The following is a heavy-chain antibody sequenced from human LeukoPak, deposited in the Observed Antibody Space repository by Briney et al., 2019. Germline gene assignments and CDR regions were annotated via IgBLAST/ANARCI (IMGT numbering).Heavy chain of an antibody. J-gene: IGHJ4*02. D-gene: IGHD3-10*01. Sequence: SETLSLTCTVSGDSISSSTYYWGWIRQPPGKGLEWIGSMCYSGNTYYNPSLKSRVTISVDTSRNHFSLKLTSVTPEDTALYYCARDLSGGISMLRGVINDWGQGTQVTVSS. CDR1: GDSISSSTYY. V-gene: IGHV4-39*07. CDR3: ARDLSGGISMLRGVIND. CDR2: MCYSGNT.